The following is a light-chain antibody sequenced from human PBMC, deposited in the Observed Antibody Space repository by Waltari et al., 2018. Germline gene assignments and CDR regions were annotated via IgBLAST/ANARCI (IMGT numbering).Light chain of an antibody. CDR3: QHTFETPYS. V-gene: IGKV1-39*01. Sequence: DIQMTQSPSSLSASIGDRVTITCRASENIGSYLNWYQQRTGEAPKLLIYATSTLQTEVPSRFSGSGSRTDFTLTMSSLQPEDFATYYCQHTFETPYSFGQGTKLESK. J-gene: IGKJ2*01. CDR2: ATS. CDR1: ENIGSY.